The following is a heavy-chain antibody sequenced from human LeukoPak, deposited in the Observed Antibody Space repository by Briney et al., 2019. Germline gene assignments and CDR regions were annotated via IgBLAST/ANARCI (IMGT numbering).Heavy chain of an antibody. CDR1: GGTFSSYA. D-gene: IGHD2-15*01. J-gene: IGHJ5*02. CDR2: IIPIFGTA. Sequence: SVKVSCKASGGTFSSYAISWVRQAPGQGLEWMGGIIPIFGTANYAQKFQGRVTITADESTSTAYMELSSLRSEDTAVYYCARSCSGGSCYYGWFDPWGQGTLVTVSS. CDR3: ARSCSGGSCYYGWFDP. V-gene: IGHV1-69*13.